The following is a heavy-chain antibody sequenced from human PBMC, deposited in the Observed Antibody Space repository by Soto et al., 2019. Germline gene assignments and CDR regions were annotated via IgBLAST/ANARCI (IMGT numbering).Heavy chain of an antibody. CDR3: ARDRIHYGMDV. Sequence: GGSLRLSCAASGFSVRSNYMSWVRQAPGKGLEWVSVIYSGGSTYYADSVKGRFNISRDNSKNTLYLQMNSLRAEATVVYYCARDRIHYGMDVWGQGTTVTVSS. V-gene: IGHV3-66*01. CDR1: GFSVRSNY. CDR2: IYSGGST. J-gene: IGHJ6*02.